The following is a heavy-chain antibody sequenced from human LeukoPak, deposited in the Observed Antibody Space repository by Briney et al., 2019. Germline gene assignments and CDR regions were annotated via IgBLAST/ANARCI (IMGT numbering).Heavy chain of an antibody. D-gene: IGHD6-13*01. CDR2: IYSSGDT. Sequence: PSETLSLTCTVSGGSITSGTYYWTWIRHHPGKGLEWIGYIYSSGDTQYNPSLRSRVTMSVDTSKNQFSLKLSSVTAADTAVYYCAREGTRIWGPGLAAAAFLYNWFDPWGQGTLVTVSS. V-gene: IGHV4-31*03. J-gene: IGHJ5*02. CDR3: AREGTRIWGPGLAAAAFLYNWFDP. CDR1: GGSITSGTYY.